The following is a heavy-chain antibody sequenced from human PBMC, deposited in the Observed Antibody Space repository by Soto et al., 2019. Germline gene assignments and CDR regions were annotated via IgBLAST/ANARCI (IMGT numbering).Heavy chain of an antibody. Sequence: EVQLLESGGGLVQSGGSLRVSCAASGFTSSHYAMSWVRQAPGKGLEWVSSIIGSGVRTYYADSVQGRFTISRDNSKNMLYLQMYSLRAEDTAIYYCAKELMLAAGSWLTSDQPYYGMDVWGQGTTVTVSS. CDR2: IIGSGVRT. D-gene: IGHD6-13*01. CDR3: AKELMLAAGSWLTSDQPYYGMDV. J-gene: IGHJ6*02. V-gene: IGHV3-23*01. CDR1: GFTSSHYA.